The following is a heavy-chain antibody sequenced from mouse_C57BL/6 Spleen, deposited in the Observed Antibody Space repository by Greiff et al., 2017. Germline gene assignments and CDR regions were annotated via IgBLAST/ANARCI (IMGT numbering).Heavy chain of an antibody. V-gene: IGHV5-17*01. J-gene: IGHJ2*01. Sequence: EVQLVESGGGLVKPGGSLKLSCAASGFTFSDYGMHWVRQAPEKGLEWVAYISSGSSTIYYADTVKGRFTISRDNAKNTLFLQMTSLRAEDTAMYYCARGGLGRFDYWGQGTTLTVSS. D-gene: IGHD4-1*01. CDR1: GFTFSDYG. CDR3: ARGGLGRFDY. CDR2: ISSGSSTI.